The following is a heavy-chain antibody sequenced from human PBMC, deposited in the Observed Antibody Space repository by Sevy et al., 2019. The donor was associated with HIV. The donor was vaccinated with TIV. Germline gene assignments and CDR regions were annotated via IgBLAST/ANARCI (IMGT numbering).Heavy chain of an antibody. CDR2: ISDDGSNK. J-gene: IGHJ6*03. V-gene: IGHV3-30*03. CDR1: GFTFSSYG. D-gene: IGHD2-15*01. CDR3: ATDVVSGPISDYYMDV. Sequence: GGSLRLSCAASGFTFSSYGMHWVRQAPGKGLEWVAVISDDGSNKDYADSVKGRFTISRDNSKNTLYLQMNSLRAEDTAVYYCATDVVSGPISDYYMDVWGKGTTVTVSS.